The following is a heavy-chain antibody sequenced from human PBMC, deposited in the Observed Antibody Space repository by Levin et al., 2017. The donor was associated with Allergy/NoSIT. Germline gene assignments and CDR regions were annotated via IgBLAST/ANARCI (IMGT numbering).Heavy chain of an antibody. D-gene: IGHD3-3*01. J-gene: IGHJ4*02. V-gene: IGHV3-48*03. CDR1: GFTFSSYE. CDR2: ISSTGSTI. Sequence: GGSLRLSCAASGFTFSSYEMNWVRRAPGKGLEWVSYISSTGSTIYSADSVKGRITISRDNAKNSLYLHMNSLRAEDTAVYYCARQLGNFWSGYNYFDYWGQGTLVTVSS. CDR3: ARQLGNFWSGYNYFDY.